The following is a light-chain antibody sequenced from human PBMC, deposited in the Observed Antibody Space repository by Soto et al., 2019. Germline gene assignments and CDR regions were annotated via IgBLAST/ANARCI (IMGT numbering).Light chain of an antibody. CDR3: QQYNRYSWT. J-gene: IGKJ1*01. CDR2: DAS. CDR1: QTISNR. V-gene: IGKV1-5*01. Sequence: DIQMTQSPSTLSASVGDRVTITCRASQTISNRLAWYQQKPGKAPKLLIYDASNLENGVPSRFSGSGSGTEFSFTISSLQPDDFATYYCQQYNRYSWTFGHGTKVESK.